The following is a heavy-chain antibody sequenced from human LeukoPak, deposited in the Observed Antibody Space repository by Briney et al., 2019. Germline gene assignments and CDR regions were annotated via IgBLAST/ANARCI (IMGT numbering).Heavy chain of an antibody. CDR3: AREGPRGNSQFDY. CDR2: ISSSRGTT. V-gene: IGHV3-48*01. CDR1: GFTFSSYS. Sequence: PGGSLRLSCVASGFTFSSYSMNWVRQAPGKGLEWVSYISSSRGTTYYAGSVKGRFTISRDNSKNTLYLQMNSLRAEDTAVYYCAREGPRGNSQFDYWGQGTLVTVSS. D-gene: IGHD2/OR15-2a*01. J-gene: IGHJ4*02.